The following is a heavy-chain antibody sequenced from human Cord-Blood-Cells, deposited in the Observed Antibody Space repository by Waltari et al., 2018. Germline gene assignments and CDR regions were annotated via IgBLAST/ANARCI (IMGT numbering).Heavy chain of an antibody. J-gene: IGHJ4*02. D-gene: IGHD3-3*01. CDR2: IYYSGGT. Sequence: QLQLQESGPGLVKPSETLSLTCTVSGGSISSSRYYWGWIRQPPGKGLEWIGSIYYSGGTYYNPSLKSRVTISVDTSKNQFSLKLISVTAADTAVYYCARLTYYDFWSGYYFDYWGQGTLVTVSS. CDR1: GGSISSSRYY. CDR3: ARLTYYDFWSGYYFDY. V-gene: IGHV4-39*01.